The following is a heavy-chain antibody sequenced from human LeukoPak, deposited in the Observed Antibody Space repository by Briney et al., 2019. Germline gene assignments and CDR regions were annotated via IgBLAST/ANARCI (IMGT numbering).Heavy chain of an antibody. D-gene: IGHD3-10*01. CDR1: GGSISSDNSY. CDR3: ARGILYGSGYYFYYMDV. V-gene: IGHV4-61*02. J-gene: IGHJ6*03. CDR2: IYTSGST. Sequence: PSETLSLTXVVSGGSISSDNSYWSWIRQPAGKGLEWIGRIYTSGSTNYNPSLKSRVTISVDTSKNQFSLRLSSVTAADTAVYYCARGILYGSGYYFYYMDVWGKGTTVTVSS.